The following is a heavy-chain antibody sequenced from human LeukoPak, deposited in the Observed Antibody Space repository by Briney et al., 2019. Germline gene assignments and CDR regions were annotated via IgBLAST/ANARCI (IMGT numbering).Heavy chain of an antibody. CDR1: GYTFTGYY. Sequence: ASVKVSCKASGYTFTGYYMHWVRQAPGQGLEWMGWVNPNSGGTNYAQKFQGWVTMTRDTSISTAYMELSRLRSDETAVYYCARESGGYCSGGSCDDAFDIWGQGTMVTVSS. CDR2: VNPNSGGT. CDR3: ARESGGYCSGGSCDDAFDI. J-gene: IGHJ3*02. V-gene: IGHV1-2*04. D-gene: IGHD2-15*01.